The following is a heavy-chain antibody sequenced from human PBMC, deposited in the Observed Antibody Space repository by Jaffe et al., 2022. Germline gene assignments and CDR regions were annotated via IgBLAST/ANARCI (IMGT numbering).Heavy chain of an antibody. D-gene: IGHD3-9*01. CDR3: ARSRYYDILTDLFDY. J-gene: IGHJ4*02. V-gene: IGHV4-38-2*01. CDR2: IYHSGST. Sequence: QVQLQESGPGLVKPSETLSLTCAVSGYSISSGYYWGWIRQPPGKGLEWIGSIYHSGSTYYNPSLKSRVTISVDTSKNQFSLKLSSVTAADTAVYYCARSRYYDILTDLFDYWGQGTLVTVSS. CDR1: GYSISSGYY.